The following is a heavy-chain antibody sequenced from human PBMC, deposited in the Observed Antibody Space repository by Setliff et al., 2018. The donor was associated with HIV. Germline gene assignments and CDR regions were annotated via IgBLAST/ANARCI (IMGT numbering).Heavy chain of an antibody. CDR3: ARGSSGSHRTEYDDAFDI. CDR2: INHGGTT. J-gene: IGHJ3*02. V-gene: IGHV4-34*01. CDR1: GDSFSGYY. D-gene: IGHD6-25*01. Sequence: SETLSLTCAVYGDSFSGYYWSWIRQTPGKGLEWIGEINHGGTTNSNPSLKSRVTISVDTSKNQFSLRMSSVTAADSGVYYCARGSSGSHRTEYDDAFDIWGQGAVVTVSS.